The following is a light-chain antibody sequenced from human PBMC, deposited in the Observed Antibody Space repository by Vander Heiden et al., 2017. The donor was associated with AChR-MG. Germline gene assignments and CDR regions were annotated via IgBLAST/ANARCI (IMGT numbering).Light chain of an antibody. CDR1: QSVSSTN. V-gene: IGKV3-20*01. J-gene: IGKJ4*01. CDR3: QQYGRTPPT. CDR2: GAS. Sequence: EIVLTQPQGTLSLSPGERATPSCRASQSVSSTNLAWYQQKPGQAPRLLIFGASSMATGIPERFSGSGSGTDFTLIVNRLEPEDFAVYYCQQYGRTPPTFGGGTKVEIK.